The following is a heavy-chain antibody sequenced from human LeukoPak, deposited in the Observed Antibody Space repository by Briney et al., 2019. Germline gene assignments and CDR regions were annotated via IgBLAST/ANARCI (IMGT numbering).Heavy chain of an antibody. CDR3: ARHSDCGGDCPFDY. Sequence: GESLKISCKASGYNLVSYWIAWVRQTPGRGLEWMGVIYPGDSESRYSSSFQGQVTISVDKSINSAYLQWSSLKASDTAMYYCARHSDCGGDCPFDYWGQGTLVTVSS. D-gene: IGHD2-21*02. CDR1: GYNLVSYW. CDR2: IYPGDSES. J-gene: IGHJ4*02. V-gene: IGHV5-51*01.